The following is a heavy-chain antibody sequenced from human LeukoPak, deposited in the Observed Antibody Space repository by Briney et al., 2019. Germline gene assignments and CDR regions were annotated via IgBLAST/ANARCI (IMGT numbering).Heavy chain of an antibody. D-gene: IGHD3-22*01. CDR1: GYTFTGYY. Sequence: AASVKVSCKASGYTFTGYYMHWVRQAPGQGLEWMGWINPNSGGANYAQTLQGRVTMTRDTSISIVYMELSGLRTDDTAVYYCARVLRYDDSSGYYAYWGQGTLVTVSS. V-gene: IGHV1-2*02. CDR2: INPNSGGA. J-gene: IGHJ4*02. CDR3: ARVLRYDDSSGYYAY.